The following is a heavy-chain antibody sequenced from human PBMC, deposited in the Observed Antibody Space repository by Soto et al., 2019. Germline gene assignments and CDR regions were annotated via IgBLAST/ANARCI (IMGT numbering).Heavy chain of an antibody. CDR2: ISYDGSNK. CDR3: ARDRRDGYNYFDY. D-gene: IGHD5-12*01. CDR1: GFTFSSYA. Sequence: QVPLVESGGGVVQPGRSLRLSCAASGFTFSSYAMHWVRQAPGKGLEWVAVISYDGSNKYYADSVKGRFTISRDNSKNTLYLQMNSLRAEDTAVYYCARDRRDGYNYFDYWGQGTLVTVSS. V-gene: IGHV3-30-3*01. J-gene: IGHJ4*02.